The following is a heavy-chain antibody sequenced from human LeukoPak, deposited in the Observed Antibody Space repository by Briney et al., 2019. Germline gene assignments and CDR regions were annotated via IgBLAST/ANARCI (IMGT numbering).Heavy chain of an antibody. V-gene: IGHV3-48*04. D-gene: IGHD3-16*01. Sequence: GGSLRLSCAAPGFTFSSYSMNWVRQAPGKGLEWVSYISSSSSTIYYADSVKGRFTISRDNAKNSLYLQMNSLRAEDTAVYYCARIRLRAFDIWGQGTVVTVSS. CDR1: GFTFSSYS. CDR2: ISSSSSTI. J-gene: IGHJ3*02. CDR3: ARIRLRAFDI.